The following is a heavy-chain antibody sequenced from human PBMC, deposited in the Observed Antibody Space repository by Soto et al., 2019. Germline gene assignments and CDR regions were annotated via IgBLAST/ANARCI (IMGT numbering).Heavy chain of an antibody. J-gene: IGHJ3*02. D-gene: IGHD1-1*01. CDR1: GGFVTSGSYY. Sequence: QVQLQQWGAGLLKPSETLSLTCAVYGGFVTSGSYYWSWIRQPPGKGLEWIGDMSHSGGTHFTPSLKSRVTISVDTSKNQFTLKMSSVTAADTALYYCARVERGTATTVVDAFDIWGPGTMVTVSS. CDR2: MSHSGGT. V-gene: IGHV4-34*01. CDR3: ARVERGTATTVVDAFDI.